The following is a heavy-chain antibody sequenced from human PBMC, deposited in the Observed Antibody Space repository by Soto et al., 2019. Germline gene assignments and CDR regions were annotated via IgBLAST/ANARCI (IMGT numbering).Heavy chain of an antibody. CDR3: ARVVPGAEAWFGP. J-gene: IGHJ5*02. V-gene: IGHV1-18*01. Sequence: ASVKVSCKASGGTFSSYAISWVRQAPGQPLEWLGWISLYSDGTNYAQKFQGRVSMTTDTSTTTAYMELRSLRSDDTAVYYCARVVPGAEAWFGPWGQGTLVTVSS. D-gene: IGHD2-2*01. CDR1: GGTFSSYA. CDR2: ISLYSDGT.